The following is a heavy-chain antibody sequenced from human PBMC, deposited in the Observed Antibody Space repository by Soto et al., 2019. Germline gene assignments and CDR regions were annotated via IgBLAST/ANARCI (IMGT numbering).Heavy chain of an antibody. V-gene: IGHV4-59*01. CDR3: ARARYSYGYSHYFDY. J-gene: IGHJ4*02. Sequence: KTSETLSLTCTVSGGSISSYYWSWIRQPPGKGLEWIGYIYYSGSTNYNPSLKSRVTISVDTSKNQFSLKLSSVTAADTAVYYCARARYSYGYSHYFDYWGQGTLVTVSS. D-gene: IGHD5-18*01. CDR1: GGSISSYY. CDR2: IYYSGST.